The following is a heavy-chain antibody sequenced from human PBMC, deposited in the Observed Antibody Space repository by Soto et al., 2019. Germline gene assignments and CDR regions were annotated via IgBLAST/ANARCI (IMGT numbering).Heavy chain of an antibody. J-gene: IGHJ5*02. V-gene: IGHV1-3*01. D-gene: IGHD2-2*01. CDR3: ARAISTSRYNWFDT. CDR1: GYTLTSYA. Sequence: GSSVKGSCKASGYTLTSYAMHWGRQAPGQRLEWMGWINDGNGNTKYSKKFKGRVNINRDTSASTTYMELRSLPSDDTDVYYCARAISTSRYNWFDTWGQASMVTVSS. CDR2: INDGNGNT.